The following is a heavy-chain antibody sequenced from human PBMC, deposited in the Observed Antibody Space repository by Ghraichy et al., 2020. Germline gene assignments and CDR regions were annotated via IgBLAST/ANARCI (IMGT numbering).Heavy chain of an antibody. CDR1: GFTFSSYA. CDR3: AKIYSTVTTGHIEDY. Sequence: LSLTCAASGFTFSSYAMSWVRQAPGKGLEWVSAISGSGGSTYYADSVKGRFTISRDNSKNTLYLQMNSLRAEDTAVYYCAKIYSTVTTGHIEDYWGQGTLVTLSS. V-gene: IGHV3-23*01. CDR2: ISGSGGST. J-gene: IGHJ4*02. D-gene: IGHD4-17*01.